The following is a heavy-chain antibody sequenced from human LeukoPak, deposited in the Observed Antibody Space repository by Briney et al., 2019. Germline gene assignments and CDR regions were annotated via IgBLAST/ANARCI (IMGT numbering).Heavy chain of an antibody. CDR2: IYPGVSNI. J-gene: IGHJ3*02. CDR3: ARHNRPVHIVPRGAFDM. Sequence: GESLKIAWKLSGYSSTGFCIGWVSQLPGKGLEWMGIIYPGVSNIRYRPSSQGQASISAAKSIHTAYLQWSRQKSTDTARHYCARHNRPVHIVPRGAFDMWGRETMLTVSS. CDR1: GYSSTGFC. V-gene: IGHV5-51*01. D-gene: IGHD5-12*01.